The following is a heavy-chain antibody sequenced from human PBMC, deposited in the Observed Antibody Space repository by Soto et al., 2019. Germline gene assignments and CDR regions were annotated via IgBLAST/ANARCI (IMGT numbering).Heavy chain of an antibody. CDR1: GGSISSGDYY. CDR3: ARLWFRYGDYGFVDY. Sequence: PSETLSLTCTVSGGSISSGDYYWSWIRQPPGKGLEWIGYIYYSGSTYYNPSLKSRVTISVDTSKNQFSLKLSSVTAADTAVYYCARLWFRYGDYGFVDYWGQGTLVTVS. D-gene: IGHD4-17*01. J-gene: IGHJ4*02. V-gene: IGHV4-30-4*01. CDR2: IYYSGST.